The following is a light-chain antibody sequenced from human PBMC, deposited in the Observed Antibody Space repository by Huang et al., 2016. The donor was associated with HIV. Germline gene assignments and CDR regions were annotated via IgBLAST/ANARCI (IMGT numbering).Light chain of an antibody. J-gene: IGKJ5*01. CDR3: QQLNTYPIT. CDR2: GAS. V-gene: IGKV1-9*01. Sequence: IQLTQSPSSLSASVGARVTITCRASQGIRSHVAWYQLKPGKAPKLLIYGASTLRSGVPSRFSGSGSGTDFTLTISSLQPDDFASYYCQQLNTYPITFGQGTRLEIK. CDR1: QGIRSH.